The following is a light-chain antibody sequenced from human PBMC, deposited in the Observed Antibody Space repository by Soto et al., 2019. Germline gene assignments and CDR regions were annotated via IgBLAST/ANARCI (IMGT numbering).Light chain of an antibody. V-gene: IGKV1-27*01. CDR1: QDIGNF. J-gene: IGKJ4*01. CDR2: AAS. CDR3: QKCKVAPFT. Sequence: DIQMTPSPSSLSAFVVDRVTITCRASQDIGNFLAWYQQKPGKVPKLLIYAASTLQSGVPSRFSGSGSGTDFTLTISSLQPEDVATYYCQKCKVAPFTCGGGTKVDIK.